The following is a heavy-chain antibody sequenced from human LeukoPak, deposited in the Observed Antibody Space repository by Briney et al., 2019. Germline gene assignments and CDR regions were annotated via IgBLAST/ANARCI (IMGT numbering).Heavy chain of an antibody. CDR3: ARHYPGGDYFIDY. Sequence: GGSLRLSCKGSGYSFTSYWIGWVRQMPGKGLDWVGIIYPDDSDTRYSPSFQDQVTISADKSISTAYLQWSSLKASDTAMYYCARHYPGGDYFIDYWVQGNLVTVSS. V-gene: IGHV5-51*01. CDR2: IYPDDSDT. CDR1: GYSFTSYW. D-gene: IGHD4-17*01. J-gene: IGHJ4*02.